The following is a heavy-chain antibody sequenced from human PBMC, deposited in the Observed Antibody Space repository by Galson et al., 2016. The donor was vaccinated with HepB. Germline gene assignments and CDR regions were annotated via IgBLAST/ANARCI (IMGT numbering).Heavy chain of an antibody. CDR2: IYPGDSDT. J-gene: IGHJ3*02. CDR3: ARYCGGDCHDAFDI. V-gene: IGHV5-51*01. CDR1: GYRFTSYW. Sequence: QSGAEVKKPGESLKISCKGSGYRFTSYWIGWVRQMPGIGLEWMGVIYPGDSDTTYSPSFQGQVTISADKSISTAYLQWSSLRASDTAMCYCARYCGGDCHDAFDIWGQGTLVTVSS. D-gene: IGHD2-21*02.